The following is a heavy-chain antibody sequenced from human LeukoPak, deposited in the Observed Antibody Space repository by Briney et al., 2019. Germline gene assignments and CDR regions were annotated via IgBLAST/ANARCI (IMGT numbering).Heavy chain of an antibody. CDR1: GFTFSSYA. Sequence: GSLRLSCAASGFTFSSYAMSWVRQAPGKGLEWIGSIYYIGSTYYNPSLKSRVTISVDTSKNQFSLKLSSVTAADTAVYYCARVLNYYDSSGPFYYFDYWGQGTVVTVSS. CDR2: IYYIGST. D-gene: IGHD3-22*01. CDR3: ARVLNYYDSSGPFYYFDY. V-gene: IGHV4-39*07. J-gene: IGHJ4*02.